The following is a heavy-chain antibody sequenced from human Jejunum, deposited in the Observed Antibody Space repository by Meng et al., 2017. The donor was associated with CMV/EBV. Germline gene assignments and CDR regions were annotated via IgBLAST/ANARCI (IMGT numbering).Heavy chain of an antibody. Sequence: LSCAASEFTFSDYYMSWIRQAPGKGLEWISYISSSGITTDYADSVKGRFTISRDNAKQSLYLQMNSLRADDTAVYYCGRSGYTKTFDYWGQGTLVTVSS. V-gene: IGHV3-11*04. D-gene: IGHD3-3*01. CDR3: GRSGYTKTFDY. J-gene: IGHJ4*02. CDR2: ISSSGITT. CDR1: EFTFSDYY.